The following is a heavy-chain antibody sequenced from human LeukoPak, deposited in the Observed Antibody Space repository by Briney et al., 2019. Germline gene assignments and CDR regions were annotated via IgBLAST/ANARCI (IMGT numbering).Heavy chain of an antibody. Sequence: KPSETLSLTCTVSGGSISSTSHYWSWIRQSPGKGLEWIGSMHYSGYTYYHPSLKSRLTISVDTSKNQFSLRLTSVTAADTAIYYCARPAPAVNGWGRASDIWGQGTMVTVSS. D-gene: IGHD6-19*01. V-gene: IGHV4-39*01. CDR1: GGSISSTSHY. CDR2: MHYSGYT. J-gene: IGHJ3*02. CDR3: ARPAPAVNGWGRASDI.